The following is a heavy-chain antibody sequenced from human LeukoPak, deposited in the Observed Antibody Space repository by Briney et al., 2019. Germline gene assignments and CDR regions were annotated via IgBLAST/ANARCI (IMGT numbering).Heavy chain of an antibody. D-gene: IGHD2-15*01. CDR1: GFTFSSYA. V-gene: IGHV3-23*01. CDR2: ISGSGGST. CDR3: AKTIVVVVAATWNAFDI. J-gene: IGHJ3*02. Sequence: QPGGSLRLSCAASGFTFSSYAMSWVRQAPGKGLEWVSAISGSGGSTYYADSVRGRFTISRDNSKNTLYLQMNSLRAEDTAVYYCAKTIVVVVAATWNAFDIWGQGTMVTVSS.